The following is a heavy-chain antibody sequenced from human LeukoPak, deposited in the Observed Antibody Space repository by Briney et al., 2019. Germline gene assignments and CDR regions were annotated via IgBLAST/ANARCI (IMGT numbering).Heavy chain of an antibody. J-gene: IGHJ4*02. Sequence: RASETLSLTCTVSGGSISSGSYYWSWIRQPAGKGLEWIGRIYTSGSTNYNPSLKSRVTISVDTSKNQFSLKLSSVTAADTAVYYCARHEEEDGYNAKTFDYWGQGTLVTVSS. CDR1: GGSISSGSYY. V-gene: IGHV4-61*02. CDR3: ARHEEEDGYNAKTFDY. D-gene: IGHD5-24*01. CDR2: IYTSGST.